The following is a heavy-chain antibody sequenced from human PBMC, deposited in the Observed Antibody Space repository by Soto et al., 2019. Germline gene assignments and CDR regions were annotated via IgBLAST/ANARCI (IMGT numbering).Heavy chain of an antibody. CDR2: VYYSGNT. V-gene: IGHV4-59*01. Sequence: PSETLSLTCTVSGGSISPYYWSWIRQPPGKGLEWIGYVYYSGNTNYNPSLESRVTISVDTSRNRFSLNLTSATAADTAVYYCALKGAAASCAHYYMDVWGRGTAVTVSS. CDR1: GGSISPYY. D-gene: IGHD6-25*01. J-gene: IGHJ6*03. CDR3: ALKGAAASCAHYYMDV.